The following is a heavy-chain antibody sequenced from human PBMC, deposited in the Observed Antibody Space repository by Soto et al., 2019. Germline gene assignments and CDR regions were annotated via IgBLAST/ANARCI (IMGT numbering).Heavy chain of an antibody. J-gene: IGHJ6*02. D-gene: IGHD4-17*01. CDR1: GLKFGNYA. CDR3: ARGGVYGGGHYYTGMDV. CDR2: ISDSGVST. Sequence: GGSLRLCCAACGLKFGNYAVPWIRQNPGTRLEWVSAISDSGVSTYYTDSVKGRFTISRDNSKNMVYLQMNDLRADDSAVYYCARGGVYGGGHYYTGMDVLGQRTTVTVFS. V-gene: IGHV3-23*01.